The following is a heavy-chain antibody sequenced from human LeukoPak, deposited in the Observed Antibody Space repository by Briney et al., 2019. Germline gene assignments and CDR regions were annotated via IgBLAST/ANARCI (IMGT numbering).Heavy chain of an antibody. D-gene: IGHD4-17*01. Sequence: GASVKVSYKASGYTFTGYYMHWVRQAPGQGLEWMGWINPNSGGTNYAQKFQGRVTMTRDTSISTAYMELSRLRSDDTAVYYCAREYGDYDGNWFDPWGQGTLVTVSS. V-gene: IGHV1-2*02. CDR1: GYTFTGYY. CDR2: INPNSGGT. CDR3: AREYGDYDGNWFDP. J-gene: IGHJ5*02.